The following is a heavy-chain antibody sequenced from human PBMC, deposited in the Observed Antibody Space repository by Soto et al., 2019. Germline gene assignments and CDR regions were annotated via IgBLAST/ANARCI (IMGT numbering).Heavy chain of an antibody. CDR2: ISYDGSNK. J-gene: IGHJ6*02. Sequence: GESLKISCAASGFTFSSYAMHWVRQAPGKGLEWVAVISYDGSNKYYADSVKGRFTISRDNSKNTLYLQMNSLRAEDTAVYYCARERGYSYGYDPLMRDGMDVWGQGTTVTVSS. CDR3: ARERGYSYGYDPLMRDGMDV. D-gene: IGHD5-18*01. V-gene: IGHV3-30-3*01. CDR1: GFTFSSYA.